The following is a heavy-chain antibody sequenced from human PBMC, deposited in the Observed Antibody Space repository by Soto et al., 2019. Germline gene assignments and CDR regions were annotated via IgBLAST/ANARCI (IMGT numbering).Heavy chain of an antibody. Sequence: PGGSMRVSSTAAGLNFISYCRHWVSKATGKRLEYVSAISSNGGSTYYANSVKGRFTISRDDSKNTLYLQMGSLRAEDMAVHYCARDRQQWLAHDAFDIWGQGTMVTVSS. V-gene: IGHV3-64*01. D-gene: IGHD6-19*01. CDR3: ARDRQQWLAHDAFDI. J-gene: IGHJ3*02. CDR2: ISSNGGST. CDR1: GLNFISYC.